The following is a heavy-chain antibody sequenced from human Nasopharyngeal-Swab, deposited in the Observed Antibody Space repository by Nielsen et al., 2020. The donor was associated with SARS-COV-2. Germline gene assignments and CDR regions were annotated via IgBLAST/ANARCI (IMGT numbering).Heavy chain of an antibody. V-gene: IGHV3-73*01. CDR2: IRSKANSYAT. CDR1: GFTFSGSA. CDR3: TRRDYYGSGSSDY. D-gene: IGHD3-10*01. Sequence: GESLKISCAVSGFTFSGSAMHWVRQASGKGLERVGRIRSKANSYATAYAASVKGRFTISRDDSKNTAYLQMNSLKTEDTAVYYCTRRDYYGSGSSDYWGQGTLVTVSS. J-gene: IGHJ4*02.